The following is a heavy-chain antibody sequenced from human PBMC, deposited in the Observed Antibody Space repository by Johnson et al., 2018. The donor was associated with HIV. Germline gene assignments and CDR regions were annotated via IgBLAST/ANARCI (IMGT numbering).Heavy chain of an antibody. CDR1: GFTFSSYW. V-gene: IGHV3-7*01. CDR2: IKQDGSEQ. Sequence: VQLVESGGGLVQPGGSLRLSCAASGFTFSSYWMSWVRQAPGQGLEWVANIKQDGSEQYYVDSVKGRFTISRDNAKNSLYLQMNSLRAEDTAGYYCASAAAGIETDAFDIWGQGTMVTVSS. CDR3: ASAAAGIETDAFDI. J-gene: IGHJ3*02. D-gene: IGHD6-13*01.